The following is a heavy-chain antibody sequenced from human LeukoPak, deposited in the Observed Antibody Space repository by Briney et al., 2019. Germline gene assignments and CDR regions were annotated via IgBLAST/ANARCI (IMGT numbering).Heavy chain of an antibody. CDR3: ARALPELAYCTNGVCYFDY. D-gene: IGHD2-8*01. CDR2: ISSSSSYI. Sequence: GGSLRLSCAASGFTFSSYSMNWVRQAPGKGLEWVSSISSSSSYIYYADSVKGRFTISRDNAKNSLYLQMNSLRAEDTAVYYCARALPELAYCTNGVCYFDYWGQGTLVTVSS. CDR1: GFTFSSYS. J-gene: IGHJ4*02. V-gene: IGHV3-21*01.